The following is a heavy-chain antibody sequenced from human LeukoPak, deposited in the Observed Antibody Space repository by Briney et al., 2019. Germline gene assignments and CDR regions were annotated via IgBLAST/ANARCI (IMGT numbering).Heavy chain of an antibody. Sequence: ASVKVSCKASGYTFTSYGISWVRQAPGQGLEWMGWISAYNGNTNYAQKLQGRVTMTTDTSTSTAYMELRSLRSDDTAVYYCAGVGNWNYREGSSWFRFLGSDYMDVWGKGTTVTVSS. D-gene: IGHD1-7*01. CDR1: GYTFTSYG. J-gene: IGHJ6*03. V-gene: IGHV1-18*01. CDR3: AGVGNWNYREGSSWFRFLGSDYMDV. CDR2: ISAYNGNT.